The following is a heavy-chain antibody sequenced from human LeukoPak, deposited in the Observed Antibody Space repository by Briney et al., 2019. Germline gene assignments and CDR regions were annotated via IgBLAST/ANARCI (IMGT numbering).Heavy chain of an antibody. Sequence: PGGSLRLSCAASGFTFSNYWMHWVRQAPGKGLVWDSRINTDGSSTDYADSVKGRFTISRDNAKNTLYLQMNSLRAEDTAVYYCARDLDGYRSGNGAWGQGTLVTVSS. CDR3: ARDLDGYRSGNGA. CDR1: GFTFSNYW. D-gene: IGHD5-12*01. V-gene: IGHV3-74*01. J-gene: IGHJ5*02. CDR2: INTDGSST.